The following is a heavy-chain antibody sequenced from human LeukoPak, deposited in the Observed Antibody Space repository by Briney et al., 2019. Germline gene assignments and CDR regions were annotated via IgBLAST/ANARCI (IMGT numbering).Heavy chain of an antibody. CDR3: ARQIASAGTAGFDF. J-gene: IGHJ4*02. V-gene: IGHV4-4*07. CDR1: GGSISSYY. Sequence: SETLSLTCTVSGGSISSYYWSWIRQPAGKGLEWIGRIYSTGSTNYNPSLKSRVTMSVNTSKNQFSLRLRSVTAADTAVYYCARQIASAGTAGFDFWGQGALVTVSS. D-gene: IGHD6-13*01. CDR2: IYSTGST.